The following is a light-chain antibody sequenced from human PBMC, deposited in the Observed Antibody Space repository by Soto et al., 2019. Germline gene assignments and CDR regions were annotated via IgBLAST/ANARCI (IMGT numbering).Light chain of an antibody. CDR1: SSDIGAYNY. J-gene: IGLJ2*01. V-gene: IGLV2-14*01. CDR3: SSYTSDSTTI. CDR2: DVS. Sequence: QSVLTQPASVSGSPGQSITISCTGTSSDIGAYNYVSWYQQHPGKAPKLMIYDVSNRPSGVSNRFSGSKSGNTASLTISGLQAEDEADYYCSSYTSDSTTIFGGGTKLTVL.